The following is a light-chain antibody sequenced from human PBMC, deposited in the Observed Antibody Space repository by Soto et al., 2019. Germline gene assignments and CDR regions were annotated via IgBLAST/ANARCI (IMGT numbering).Light chain of an antibody. CDR3: QHYVAPPYT. V-gene: IGKV3-20*01. CDR2: DAS. Sequence: IVCPQKKGTLSLSPGERATLSGGFSQSINSRSLAWYQQKPGQAPRLLIYDASSRAAGIPDRFSASGSGTDFTLTISSLEPEDVALYYCQHYVAPPYTLAQGTKADIK. J-gene: IGKJ2*01. CDR1: QSINSRS.